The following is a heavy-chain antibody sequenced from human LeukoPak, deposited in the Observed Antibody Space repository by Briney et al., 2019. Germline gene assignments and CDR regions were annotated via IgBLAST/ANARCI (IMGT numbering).Heavy chain of an antibody. D-gene: IGHD3-9*01. Sequence: RTSETLSLTCTVYGASFNTYYWTWIRQPPGKGLEWIGEIPHSGNSNYNPFLKSRLTMSVDTSKNQFSLKLNSVTAADTAVYYCARELSDYDFLTGTLDFWGQGILVTVSS. CDR1: GASFNTYY. CDR3: ARELSDYDFLTGTLDF. CDR2: IPHSGNS. V-gene: IGHV4-34*01. J-gene: IGHJ4*02.